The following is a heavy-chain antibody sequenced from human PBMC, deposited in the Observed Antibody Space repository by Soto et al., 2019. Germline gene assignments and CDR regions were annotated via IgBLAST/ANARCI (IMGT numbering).Heavy chain of an antibody. CDR1: GFTFSSYG. D-gene: IGHD1-1*01. CDR3: AKEGDWNYFDY. V-gene: IGHV3-30*18. CDR2: ISYDGSNK. Sequence: GGSLRLSCAASGFTFSSYGMHWVRQAPGKGLEWVAVISYDGSNKYYADSVKGRFTISRDNSKNTLYLQMNSLRAEDTAVYYCAKEGDWNYFDYWGQGTLVTVSS. J-gene: IGHJ4*02.